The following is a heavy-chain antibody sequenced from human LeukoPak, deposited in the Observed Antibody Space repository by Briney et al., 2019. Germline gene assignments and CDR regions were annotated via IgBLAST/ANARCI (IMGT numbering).Heavy chain of an antibody. V-gene: IGHV3-23*01. J-gene: IGHJ4*02. CDR2: ISDSGGST. CDR1: GITLNNYG. CDR3: AKRGVVIRVILVGFHKEAYYFES. Sequence: GGSLRLSCAVSGITLNNYGMTWVRQAPGKGLEWVAGISDSGGSTKYADSVKGRFTISRDNPKNTLYLLMNSLRAEDTAVYFCAKRGVVIRVILVGFHKEAYYFESWGQGALVTVSS. D-gene: IGHD3/OR15-3a*01.